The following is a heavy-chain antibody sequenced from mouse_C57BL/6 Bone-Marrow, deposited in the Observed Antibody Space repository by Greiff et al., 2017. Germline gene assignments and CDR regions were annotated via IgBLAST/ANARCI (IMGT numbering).Heavy chain of an antibody. Sequence: EVQLQQSGPGLVKPSQSLSLTCSVTGYSITSGYYWNWIRQFPGNKLEWMGYISYDGSNNYNPSLKNRISITRDTSKNQFFLKLNSVTTEDTATYYCARGKAVVGRFAYWGQGTLVTVSA. D-gene: IGHD1-1*01. J-gene: IGHJ3*01. V-gene: IGHV3-6*01. CDR1: GYSITSGYY. CDR2: ISYDGSN. CDR3: ARGKAVVGRFAY.